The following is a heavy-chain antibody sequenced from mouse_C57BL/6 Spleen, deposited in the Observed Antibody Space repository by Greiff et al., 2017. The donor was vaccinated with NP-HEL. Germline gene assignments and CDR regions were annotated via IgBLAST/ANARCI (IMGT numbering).Heavy chain of an antibody. CDR3: ARHGNFEY. CDR2: INPSTGGT. D-gene: IGHD2-1*01. Sequence: VQLQQSGPELVKPGASVKISCKASGYSFTGYYMNWVKQSPEKSLEWIGEINPSTGGTTYNQKFKAKATLTVDKSSSTAYMQLKSLTSEDSAVYYCARHGNFEYWGQGTTLTVSS. J-gene: IGHJ2*01. CDR1: GYSFTGYY. V-gene: IGHV1-42*01.